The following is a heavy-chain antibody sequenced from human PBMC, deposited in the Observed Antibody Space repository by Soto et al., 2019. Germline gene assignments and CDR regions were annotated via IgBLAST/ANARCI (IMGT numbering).Heavy chain of an antibody. J-gene: IGHJ6*03. Sequence: QVQLQESGPGLVKPSETLSLSCTVSGGSISSSNDYWGWIRQPPGKGLEWIGTIYYAESAFYNPSLKSRVTISVDTSKNQFSLHLSSVTAADTAVYYCARHLMLRGGPPSYFYMDVWGKGTTVTVSS. CDR1: GGSISSSNDY. CDR3: ARHLMLRGGPPSYFYMDV. V-gene: IGHV4-39*01. CDR2: IYYAESA. D-gene: IGHD3-10*01.